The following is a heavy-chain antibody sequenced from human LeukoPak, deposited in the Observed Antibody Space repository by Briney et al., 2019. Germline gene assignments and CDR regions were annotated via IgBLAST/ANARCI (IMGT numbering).Heavy chain of an antibody. CDR1: GFPVSSNY. CDR2: IYSGGGT. J-gene: IGHJ3*02. D-gene: IGHD3-22*01. V-gene: IGHV3-53*01. CDR3: ARGGRYYESSGYYHNAFDI. Sequence: GGSLVLSCAASGFPVSSNYMSWVRQAPGKGLEWVSVIYSGGGTYYANSVKGRFTISRDNSKNTLYLQMNSLRAEDTAVYYCARGGRYYESSGYYHNAFDIWGQGTMVTVSS.